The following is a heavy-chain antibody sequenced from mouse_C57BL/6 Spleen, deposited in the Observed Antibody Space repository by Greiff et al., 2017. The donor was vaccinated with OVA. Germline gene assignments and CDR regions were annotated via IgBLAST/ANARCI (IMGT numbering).Heavy chain of an antibody. CDR2: IDPSDSET. CDR3: ARKNDYDWYFDV. V-gene: IGHV1-52*01. Sequence: QVQLQQPGAELVRPGSSVKLSCKASDYTFTSYWMHWVKQRPIQGLEWIGNIDPSDSETHYNQKFKDKATLTVDKSSSTAYMQLSSLTSEDFAVYYCARKNDYDWYFDVWGTGTTVTVSS. J-gene: IGHJ1*03. CDR1: DYTFTSYW. D-gene: IGHD2-4*01.